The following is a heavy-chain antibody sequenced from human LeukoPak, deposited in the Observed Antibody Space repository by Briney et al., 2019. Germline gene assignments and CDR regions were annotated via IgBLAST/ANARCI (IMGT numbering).Heavy chain of an antibody. CDR1: GYTFTSYG. J-gene: IGHJ6*02. CDR3: ARERWPRLEYYYYGMDV. D-gene: IGHD5-12*01. CDR2: ISAYNGNT. Sequence: ASVKVSCKASGYTFTSYGISWVRQAPGQGLEWMGWISAYNGNTNYAQKLQGRVTMTTDTSTSTAYMELRSLRSDDTAVYYCARERWPRLEYYYYGMDVWGQGTTVTASS. V-gene: IGHV1-18*01.